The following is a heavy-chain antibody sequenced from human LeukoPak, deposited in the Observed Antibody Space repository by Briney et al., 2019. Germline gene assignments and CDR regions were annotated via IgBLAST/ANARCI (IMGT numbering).Heavy chain of an antibody. CDR3: ARGRPRGYYYDSSGRLDY. V-gene: IGHV4-34*01. J-gene: IGHJ4*02. D-gene: IGHD3-22*01. Sequence: PSGTLSLTCAVYGGSFSGYYWSWIRQPPGKGLEWIGEINHSGSTNYNPSLKSRVTISVDTPKNQFSLKLSSVTAADTAVYYCARGRPRGYYYDSSGRLDYWGQGTLVTVSS. CDR2: INHSGST. CDR1: GGSFSGYY.